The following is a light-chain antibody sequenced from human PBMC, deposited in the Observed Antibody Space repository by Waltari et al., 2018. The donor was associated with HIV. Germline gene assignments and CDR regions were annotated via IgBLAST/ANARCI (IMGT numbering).Light chain of an antibody. CDR1: KLGDKY. Sequence: SYDLTQPPSVSVPPGQTASITCSGDKLGDKYACWYQQTPVQSPVLVIYQDRKRPSGIPERFSGSNSGNTATLTISGIQAMDEADYYCQAWDSSTVVFGGGTKLTVL. V-gene: IGLV3-1*01. CDR3: QAWDSSTVV. CDR2: QDR. J-gene: IGLJ2*01.